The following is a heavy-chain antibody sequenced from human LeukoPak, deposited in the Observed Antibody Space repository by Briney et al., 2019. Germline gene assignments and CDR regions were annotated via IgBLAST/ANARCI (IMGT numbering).Heavy chain of an antibody. CDR2: VSAGGTT. CDR3: SRGGGQWLIPDFDY. V-gene: IGHV4-4*07. D-gene: IGHD6-19*01. J-gene: IGHJ4*02. CDR1: GDSISPYY. Sequence: SETLSLTCTVSGDSISPYYWSWIRQSAEKGLQWIGRVSAGGTTDYNPSLKSRVTMSVDTSKTQFSLKMTSVTAADTAVYYCSRGGGQWLIPDFDYWGQGLLVIVSS.